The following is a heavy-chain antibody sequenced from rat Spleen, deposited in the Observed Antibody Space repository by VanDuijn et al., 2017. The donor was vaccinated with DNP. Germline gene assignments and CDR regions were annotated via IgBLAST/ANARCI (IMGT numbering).Heavy chain of an antibody. D-gene: IGHD1-11*01. CDR2: ISYSGST. CDR1: GYSITSNY. V-gene: IGHV3-1*01. J-gene: IGHJ1*01. Sequence: EVQLQESGPGLVKPSQSLSLTCSVTGYSITSNYWGWIRKFPGNKMEWIGHISYSGSTTYNPSLERRISIIRDTSKNQFFLQLNSVIIEDTATYYCARWVYGTYWYFDSWGPGILVTVSS. CDR3: ARWVYGTYWYFDS.